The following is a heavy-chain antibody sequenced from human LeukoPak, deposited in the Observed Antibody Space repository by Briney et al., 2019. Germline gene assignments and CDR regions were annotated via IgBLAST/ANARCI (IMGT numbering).Heavy chain of an antibody. CDR2: ISSSSSYI. D-gene: IGHD3-10*01. J-gene: IGHJ4*02. Sequence: PGGSLRLSCAASGFTFSSYWMSWVRQAPGKGLEWVSSISSSSSYIYYADSVKGRFTISRDNAKNSLYLQMNSLRAEDTAVYYCARASLNDYYGSGSYKVWGQGTLVTVSS. CDR1: GFTFSSYW. V-gene: IGHV3-21*01. CDR3: ARASLNDYYGSGSYKV.